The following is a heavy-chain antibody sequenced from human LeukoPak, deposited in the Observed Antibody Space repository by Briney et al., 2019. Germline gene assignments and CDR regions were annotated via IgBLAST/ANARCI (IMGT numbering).Heavy chain of an antibody. CDR3: VRLSSSWYYFDY. V-gene: IGHV3-53*01. CDR2: IYSGGST. D-gene: IGHD6-13*01. J-gene: IGHJ4*02. Sequence: GGSLRLSCEASGFTFSSYAMSWVRQAPGKGLEWVSVIYSGGSTYYADSVKGRFTISRDNSKNTLYLQMNSLRAEDTAVYYCVRLSSSWYYFDYWGQGTLVTVSS. CDR1: GFTFSSYA.